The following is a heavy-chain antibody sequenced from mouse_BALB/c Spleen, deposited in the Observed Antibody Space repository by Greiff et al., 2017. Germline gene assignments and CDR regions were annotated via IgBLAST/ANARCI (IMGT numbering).Heavy chain of an antibody. CDR3: ARGNYDYDDAMDY. Sequence: EVMLVESGGGLVKPGGSLKLSCAASGFTFSSYAMSWVRQTPEKRLEWVASISSGGSTYYPDSVKGRFTISRDNARNILYLQMSSLRSEDTAMYYCARGNYDYDDAMDYWGQGTSVTVSS. J-gene: IGHJ4*01. D-gene: IGHD2-4*01. CDR1: GFTFSSYA. V-gene: IGHV5-6-5*01. CDR2: ISSGGST.